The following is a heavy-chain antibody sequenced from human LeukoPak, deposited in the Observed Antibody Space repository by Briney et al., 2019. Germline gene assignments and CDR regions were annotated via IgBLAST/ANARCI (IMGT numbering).Heavy chain of an antibody. D-gene: IGHD3-10*01. Sequence: GGSLRLSCAASGFTFSTYLMTWVRQAPGKGLEWVANIKHDGSERYYVNSVKGRFTISRDNAKNSLFLQVNSLRAEDTAVYFCARDRFSLIRGVIMSPTIDSWGQGTLVTVSS. CDR1: GFTFSTYL. J-gene: IGHJ4*02. CDR2: IKHDGSER. V-gene: IGHV3-7*01. CDR3: ARDRFSLIRGVIMSPTIDS.